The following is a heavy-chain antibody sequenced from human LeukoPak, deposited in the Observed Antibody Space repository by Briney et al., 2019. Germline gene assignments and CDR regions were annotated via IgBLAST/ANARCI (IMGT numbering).Heavy chain of an antibody. CDR3: ARDLGSGDHGLLV. V-gene: IGHV3-48*01. CDR1: GFTFNSYT. CDR2: INRTGTTI. J-gene: IGHJ4*02. Sequence: GGSLRLSYAASGFTFNSYTMNWVRQAPGKGLEGISYINRTGTTIYYADSVKGRFTISRDNAKNSLYLQMNSLRFEDTGLYFCARDLGSGDHGLLVWGQGTLLTVSS. D-gene: IGHD2-21*02.